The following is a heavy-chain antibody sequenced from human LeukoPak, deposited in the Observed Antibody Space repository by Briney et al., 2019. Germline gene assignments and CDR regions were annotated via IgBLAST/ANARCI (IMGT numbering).Heavy chain of an antibody. CDR1: GFTFDDYG. J-gene: IGHJ4*02. CDR3: ARGLHYDILTGPFGY. Sequence: GGSLRLSCAASGFTFDDYGMSWVRQAPGKGLEWVSGINWNGGSTGYADSVKGRFTISRDNAKKSLYLQMTSLRAEDTALYYCARGLHYDILTGPFGYWGQGTLVTVSS. CDR2: INWNGGST. D-gene: IGHD3-9*01. V-gene: IGHV3-20*04.